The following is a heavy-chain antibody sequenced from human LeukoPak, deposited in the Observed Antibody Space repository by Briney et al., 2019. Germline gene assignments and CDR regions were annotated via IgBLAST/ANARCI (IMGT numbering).Heavy chain of an antibody. CDR1: GGTFSSYA. V-gene: IGHV1-69*05. CDR2: IIPIFGTA. D-gene: IGHD1-14*01. J-gene: IGHJ6*03. Sequence: ASVKVSCKASGGTFSSYAISWVRQAPGQGLEWMGGIIPIFGTANYAQKFQGRVTITTDESTSTAYMELSSLRSEDTAVYYCARAPAGLNRRTLYYYYYYMDVWGKGTTVTVSS. CDR3: ARAPAGLNRRTLYYYYYYMDV.